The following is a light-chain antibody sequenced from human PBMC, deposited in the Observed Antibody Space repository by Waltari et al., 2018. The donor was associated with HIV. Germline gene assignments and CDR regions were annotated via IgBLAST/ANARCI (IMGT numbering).Light chain of an antibody. Sequence: QSVLTHPPSVSGAPGQRVTISCTGSSSNPGVGSAVQWYQHLPGTAPKLLIYSNDNRPSGVPDRFSGSKSGTSASLAITGLQAEDEADYYCQSYDSSLSGHVFGSGTKVTVL. CDR1: SSNPGVGSA. CDR3: QSYDSSLSGHV. J-gene: IGLJ1*01. V-gene: IGLV1-40*01. CDR2: SND.